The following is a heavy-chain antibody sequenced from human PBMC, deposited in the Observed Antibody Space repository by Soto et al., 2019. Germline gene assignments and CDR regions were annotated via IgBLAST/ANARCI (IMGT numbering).Heavy chain of an antibody. V-gene: IGHV1-69*13. D-gene: IGHD1-26*01. CDR3: AKVNPGWELQFDY. Sequence: SVKVSCKASGGTFSSYAISWVRQAPGQGLEWMGGIIPIFGTANYAQKFQGRVTITADESTSTAYMELSSLRSEDTAVYYCAKVNPGWELQFDYWGQGTLVTVSS. CDR1: GGTFSSYA. CDR2: IIPIFGTA. J-gene: IGHJ4*02.